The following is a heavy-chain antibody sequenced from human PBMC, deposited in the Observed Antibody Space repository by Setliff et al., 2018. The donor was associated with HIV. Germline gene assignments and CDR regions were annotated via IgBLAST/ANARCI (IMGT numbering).Heavy chain of an antibody. V-gene: IGHV4-4*02. Sequence: PSETLSLTCAVSGGSVSSSNWWSWVRQPPGKGLEWTGEISQSGSTNYNPSLKSRVTISVDKSKNRFSLKLSSVTAADTAVYYCARGPARAVARPGWLDPWGQGTLVTVSS. D-gene: IGHD6-19*01. J-gene: IGHJ5*02. CDR1: GGSVSSSNW. CDR3: ARGPARAVARPGWLDP. CDR2: ISQSGST.